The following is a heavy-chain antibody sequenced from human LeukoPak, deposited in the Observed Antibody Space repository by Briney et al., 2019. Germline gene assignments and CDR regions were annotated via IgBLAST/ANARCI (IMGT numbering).Heavy chain of an antibody. D-gene: IGHD4-23*01. Sequence: SETLSLTCTVSGGSISSYYWSWIRQPPGKGLEWIGYIYYSGTTNYNPSLKSRVTISVDTSKNQFSLQLNSVTPEDTAVYYCARALGPHGDLRWISPQWPHEGLNFDYWGQGTLVTVSS. CDR2: IYYSGTT. CDR1: GGSISSYY. V-gene: IGHV4-59*12. J-gene: IGHJ4*02. CDR3: ARALGPHGDLRWISPQWPHEGLNFDY.